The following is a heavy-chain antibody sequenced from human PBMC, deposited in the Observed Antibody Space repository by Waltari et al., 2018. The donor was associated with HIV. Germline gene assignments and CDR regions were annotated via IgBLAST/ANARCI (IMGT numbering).Heavy chain of an antibody. D-gene: IGHD2-15*01. V-gene: IGHV1-2*02. Sequence: QVQLVQSGAEVKKPGASVKVSCKASGYIFTGSYMHWVRQAPGQGLEWMGWINPHSGGTNYAQKFQGRVTMTRDTSISTVYMELSRLRSDDTAVYYCARPNCSGGSCSDRADYWGQGTLVTVSS. CDR2: INPHSGGT. J-gene: IGHJ4*02. CDR1: GYIFTGSY. CDR3: ARPNCSGGSCSDRADY.